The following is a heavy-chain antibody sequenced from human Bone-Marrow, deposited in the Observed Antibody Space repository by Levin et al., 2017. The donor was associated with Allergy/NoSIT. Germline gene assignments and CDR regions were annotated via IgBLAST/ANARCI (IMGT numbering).Heavy chain of an antibody. V-gene: IGHV3-30*09. D-gene: IGHD3-22*01. Sequence: GESLKISCAASGFTFSNFAMHWVRQAPGKGLEWVTILSYDENQKYYADSVKGRFAISRDNSNNTLYLQMNSLRLEDTAVYYCTRGSPHYFQPTSCYYQHYLDSWGQGSLVTVSS. CDR2: LSYDENQK. CDR1: GFTFSNFA. CDR3: TRGSPHYFQPTSCYYQHYLDS. J-gene: IGHJ4*02.